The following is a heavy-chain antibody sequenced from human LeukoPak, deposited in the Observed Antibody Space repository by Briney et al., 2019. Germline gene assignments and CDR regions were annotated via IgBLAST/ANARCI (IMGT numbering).Heavy chain of an antibody. CDR2: ISGSGSRT. D-gene: IGHD3-10*01. CDR1: GFTFRNYA. V-gene: IGHV3-23*01. J-gene: IGHJ4*02. Sequence: GGSLRLSCAASGFTFRNYAMSWVRQAPGKGLEGVSGISGSGSRTYYVDSVKGRFTISGDNSKNTLYLQMNSLRAEDTAVYYCAKDRGIISDYWGQGILVTVSS. CDR3: AKDRGIISDY.